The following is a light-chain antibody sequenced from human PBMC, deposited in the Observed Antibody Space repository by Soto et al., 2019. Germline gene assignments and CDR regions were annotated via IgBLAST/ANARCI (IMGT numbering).Light chain of an antibody. CDR3: QQANTFPFT. CDR2: AAS. J-gene: IGKJ3*01. Sequence: DIQMTQSPSSVSASVGHRVTFTCRASQHISSWLAWYQQKPGKAPKLLIAAASILQSGVPSRFSGSGYGTDFTLTISSLQPEDFATYFCQQANTFPFTFGPGTRLEIK. V-gene: IGKV1-12*02. CDR1: QHISSW.